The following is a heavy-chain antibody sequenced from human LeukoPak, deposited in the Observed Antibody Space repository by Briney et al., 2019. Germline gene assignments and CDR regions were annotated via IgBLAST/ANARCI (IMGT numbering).Heavy chain of an antibody. V-gene: IGHV3-7*01. CDR2: INQDGSEE. CDR3: VRDGGVSGYDLLDY. Sequence: PGGSLRLSCAAPGFTFSNYWMTWVRQAPGKGLEWVAHINQDGSEEHYMDSAKARFTISRDNAKNSLSLQMNSLRAEDTAVYYCVRDGGVSGYDLLDYWGQGTLVTVSS. J-gene: IGHJ4*02. D-gene: IGHD5-12*01. CDR1: GFTFSNYW.